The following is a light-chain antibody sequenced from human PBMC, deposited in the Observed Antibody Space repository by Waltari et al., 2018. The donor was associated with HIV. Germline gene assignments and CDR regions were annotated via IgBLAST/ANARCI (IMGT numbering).Light chain of an antibody. CDR3: QQRSNWPLT. CDR1: QTVSSY. V-gene: IGKV3-11*01. CDR2: DAS. J-gene: IGKJ4*01. Sequence: IVLPQSPATLSLSPGERATLSCRASQTVSSYLAWYQHKPGQAPRLLIYDASNGATGIPARFSGSGSGTDFTLTINSLGPKDFAVYFCQQRSNWPLTFGGGTKVEI.